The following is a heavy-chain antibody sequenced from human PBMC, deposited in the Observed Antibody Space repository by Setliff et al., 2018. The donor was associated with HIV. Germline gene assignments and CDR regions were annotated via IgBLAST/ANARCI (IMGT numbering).Heavy chain of an antibody. Sequence: SETLSLTCTVSGGSISSGGYYWSWIRQHPGRGLEWIGYIYYSGNTYYNPSLKSRLTISVDTSKNHFSLKLSSVTAADTAVYYCARASCSSASCYGGGDAFDIWGQGTMVTVSS. CDR3: ARASCSSASCYGGGDAFDI. J-gene: IGHJ3*02. V-gene: IGHV4-31*03. CDR2: IYYSGNT. D-gene: IGHD2-2*01. CDR1: GGSISSGGYY.